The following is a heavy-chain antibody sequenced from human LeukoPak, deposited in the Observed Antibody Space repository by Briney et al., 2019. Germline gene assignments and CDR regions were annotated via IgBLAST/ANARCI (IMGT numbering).Heavy chain of an antibody. D-gene: IGHD5-24*01. V-gene: IGHV4-39*01. Sequence: SETLSLTCTVSGGSISSSSYYWGWIRQPPGKGLEWIESIYYSGSTYYNPSLKSRVTISVDTSKNQFSLKLSSVTAADTAVYYCARHCGYKSPHCGDFDYWGQGTLVTVSS. J-gene: IGHJ4*02. CDR3: ARHCGYKSPHCGDFDY. CDR2: IYYSGST. CDR1: GGSISSSSYY.